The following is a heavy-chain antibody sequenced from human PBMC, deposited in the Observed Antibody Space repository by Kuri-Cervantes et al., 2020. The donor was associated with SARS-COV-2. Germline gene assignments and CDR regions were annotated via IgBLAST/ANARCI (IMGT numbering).Heavy chain of an antibody. CDR1: GFTFSSYW. D-gene: IGHD6-6*01. J-gene: IGHJ3*02. V-gene: IGHV3-74*01. CDR3: ARLRSSIAAGDAFDI. CDR2: INSDGSST. Sequence: GESLKISCAASGFTFSSYWMHWVRQAPGKGLVWVSRINSDGSSTSYADSVKGRFTISRDNAKNTLYLQMSSLRAEDTAVYYCARLRSSIAAGDAFDIWGQGAMVTVSS.